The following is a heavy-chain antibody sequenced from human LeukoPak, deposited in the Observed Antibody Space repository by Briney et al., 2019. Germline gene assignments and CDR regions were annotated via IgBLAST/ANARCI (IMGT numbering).Heavy chain of an antibody. D-gene: IGHD6-13*01. V-gene: IGHV4-59*04. J-gene: IGHJ6*02. CDR2: IFYSGST. CDR3: ATDDAIAAAGGGMDV. Sequence: SETLSLTCTVSGGSISTYYWSWIRQPPGKGLEWIGSIFYSGSTYYNPSLKSRVTMSVDTSEKQFSLRLISVTAADTAVYYCATDDAIAAAGGGMDVWGQGTTVIVSS. CDR1: GGSISTYY.